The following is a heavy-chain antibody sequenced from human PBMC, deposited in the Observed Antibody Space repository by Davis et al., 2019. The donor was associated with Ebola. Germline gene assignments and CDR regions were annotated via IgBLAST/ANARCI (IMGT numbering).Heavy chain of an antibody. Sequence: PGGSLRLSCTASGFTFGDYAMSWFRQAPGKGLEWVSYISSSSSTIYYADSVKGRFTISRDNAKNSLYLQMNSLRAEDTAVYYCAREDTDIHSILYSSGPFDYWGQGTLVTVSS. V-gene: IGHV3-48*04. CDR3: AREDTDIHSILYSSGPFDY. CDR1: GFTFGDYA. CDR2: ISSSSSTI. D-gene: IGHD6-19*01. J-gene: IGHJ4*02.